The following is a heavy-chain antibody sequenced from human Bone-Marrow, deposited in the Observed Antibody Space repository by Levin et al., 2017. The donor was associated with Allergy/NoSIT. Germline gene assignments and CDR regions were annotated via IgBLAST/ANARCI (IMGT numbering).Heavy chain of an antibody. Sequence: SETLSLTCSVSGDSISSGENYWSWIRQRPGKALEWIGYILYTGTTRSNPSLTSRATISVDTSKNQFSLTLTSVTAADTAVYYCARDSENSHWSYFDYWGLGTLVTVSS. CDR2: ILYTGTT. V-gene: IGHV4-30-4*02. CDR3: ARDSENSHWSYFDY. D-gene: IGHD2-8*02. CDR1: GDSISSGENY. J-gene: IGHJ4*02.